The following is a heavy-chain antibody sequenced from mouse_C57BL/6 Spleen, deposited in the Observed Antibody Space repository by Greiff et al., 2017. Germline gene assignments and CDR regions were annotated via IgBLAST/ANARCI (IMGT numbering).Heavy chain of an antibody. CDR3: ARTGIKRGMDY. V-gene: IGHV5-17*01. Sequence: EVQLQQSGGGLVKPGGSLKLSCAASGFTFSDYGMHWVRQAPEKGLEWVAYISSGSSTIYYADTVKGRFTISRDNAKNTLFLQMTSLRSEDTAMYYCARTGIKRGMDYWGQGTSVTVSS. J-gene: IGHJ4*01. D-gene: IGHD2-4*01. CDR1: GFTFSDYG. CDR2: ISSGSSTI.